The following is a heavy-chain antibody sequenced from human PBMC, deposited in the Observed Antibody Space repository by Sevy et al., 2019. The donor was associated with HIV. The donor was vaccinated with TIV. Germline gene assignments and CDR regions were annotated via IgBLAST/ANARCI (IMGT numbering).Heavy chain of an antibody. V-gene: IGHV6-1*01. Sequence: SETLSLTCAISGDSVSSNSAAWNWIRQSPSRGLEWLGRTYYRSKWYNDYAISVKSRITINPDTSKNQFSMQLNSVTPEDTAVYYCARVTDAYGSSPQGAFDIWGQGTMVTVSS. CDR3: ARVTDAYGSSPQGAFDI. CDR1: GDSVSSNSAA. CDR2: TYYRSKWYN. J-gene: IGHJ3*02. D-gene: IGHD6-6*01.